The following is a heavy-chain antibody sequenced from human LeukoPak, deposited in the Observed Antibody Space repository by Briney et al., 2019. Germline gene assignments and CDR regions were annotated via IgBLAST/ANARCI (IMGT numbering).Heavy chain of an antibody. D-gene: IGHD2-15*01. V-gene: IGHV4-59*01. Sequence: SETLFLTCTVSGGSISSYYWSWIRQPPGKGLEWIGYIYNSGSTNYNPSLESRVTISVDTSKNQFSLKLNSVTAADTAVYYCASRILGSYYYGMDVWGQGTTVTVSS. J-gene: IGHJ6*02. CDR3: ASRILGSYYYGMDV. CDR1: GGSISSYY. CDR2: IYNSGST.